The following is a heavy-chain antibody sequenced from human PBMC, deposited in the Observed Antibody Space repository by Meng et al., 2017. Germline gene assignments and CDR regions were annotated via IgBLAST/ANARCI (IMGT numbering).Heavy chain of an antibody. V-gene: IGHV4-34*01. D-gene: IGHD2-15*01. Sequence: QVQLQQWGAGLLKPSETLSLTCAGYGGSFSGYYWSWIRQPPGKGLEWIGEINHSGSTNYNPSLKSRVTISVDTSKNQFSLKLSSVTAADTAVYYCARGLGYCSGGSSCWGQGTLVTVSS. CDR3: ARGLGYCSGGSSC. CDR1: GGSFSGYY. J-gene: IGHJ4*02. CDR2: INHSGST.